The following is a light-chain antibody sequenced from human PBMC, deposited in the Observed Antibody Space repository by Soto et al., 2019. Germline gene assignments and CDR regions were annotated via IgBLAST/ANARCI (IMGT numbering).Light chain of an antibody. CDR1: ESLLHSNGYNY. CDR3: MQALQTPRT. J-gene: IGKJ3*01. V-gene: IGKV2-28*01. Sequence: DIVMTQSPLSLPVTPGEPASISCRSSESLLHSNGYNYFHWYLQKPGQSPHLLIYLRSNRPSGVPDRFSGSGSGTDFTLKISRVEAEDVGVYYCMQALQTPRTFGPGTKVEIK. CDR2: LRS.